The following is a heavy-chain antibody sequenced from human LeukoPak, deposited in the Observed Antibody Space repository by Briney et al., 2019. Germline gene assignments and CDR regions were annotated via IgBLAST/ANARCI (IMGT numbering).Heavy chain of an antibody. CDR1: GGSISSGSYY. J-gene: IGHJ3*02. Sequence: PSQTLSLTCTVSGGSISSGSYYWSWIRQPAGKGLEWIGRIYTSGSTNYNPSLKSRVTISVDTSKNQFSLQLNSVTPEDTAVYYCARGYRSSRGRGFAFDIWGQGTMVTVSS. V-gene: IGHV4-61*02. CDR3: ARGYRSSRGRGFAFDI. CDR2: IYTSGST. D-gene: IGHD6-13*01.